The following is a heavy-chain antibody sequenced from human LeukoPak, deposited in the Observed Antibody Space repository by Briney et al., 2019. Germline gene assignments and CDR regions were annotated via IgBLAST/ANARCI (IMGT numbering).Heavy chain of an antibody. Sequence: PGGSLRLSCAASGFTFSSYWMSWVRQAPGKGLEWVAVISYDGSNKYYADSVKGRFTISRDNSKNTLYLQMNSLRAEDTAVYYCARDLRDGSGGYRWFFDYWGQGTLVTVSS. V-gene: IGHV3-30-3*01. CDR2: ISYDGSNK. D-gene: IGHD3-10*01. CDR1: GFTFSSYW. CDR3: ARDLRDGSGGYRWFFDY. J-gene: IGHJ4*02.